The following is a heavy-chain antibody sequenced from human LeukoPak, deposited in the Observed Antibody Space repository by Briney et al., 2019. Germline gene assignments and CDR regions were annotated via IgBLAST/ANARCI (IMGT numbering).Heavy chain of an antibody. J-gene: IGHJ3*02. V-gene: IGHV4-59*08. D-gene: IGHD4-17*01. CDR1: GGSISSYY. CDR3: ARHGDGDYGDYVAFDI. Sequence: SETLSLTCTVSGGSISSYYWSWIRQPPGKGLEWIGYIYYSGSTNYNPSLKSRVTISVDTSKNQFSLKLSSVTAADTAVYYCARHGDGDYGDYVAFDIWGQGTMVTVSS. CDR2: IYYSGST.